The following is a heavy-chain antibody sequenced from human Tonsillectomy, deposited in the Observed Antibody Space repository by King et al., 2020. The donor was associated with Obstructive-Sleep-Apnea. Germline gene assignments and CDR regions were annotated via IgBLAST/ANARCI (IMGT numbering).Heavy chain of an antibody. CDR1: GFTFSSFA. V-gene: IGHV3-30*04. J-gene: IGHJ6*02. CDR3: ARFSDYYYSMDV. CDR2: ISYDGTDK. Sequence: AQLVQSGGGVVQPGRSLRLSCAASGFTFSSFAMHWVRQAPGKGLEWVALISYDGTDKFYADSVEGRFTISRDNSKNTLYLQMNSLRAEDTAVYYCARFSDYYYSMDVWGQGTTVTVSS.